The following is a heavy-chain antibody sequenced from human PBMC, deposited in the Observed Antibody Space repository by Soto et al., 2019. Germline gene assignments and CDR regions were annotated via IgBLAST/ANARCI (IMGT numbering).Heavy chain of an antibody. CDR2: ISHSGTT. CDR1: GGSMNSDY. CDR3: TRGTRATQYYFYFYGMDV. D-gene: IGHD3-10*01. V-gene: IGHV4-59*01. J-gene: IGHJ6*02. Sequence: TLSLTCTVSGGSMNSDYWSWIRQPPGKGMEWLGYISHSGTTSYNPSLKSRLTISLNTSKNQFSLKLRSVTAADTAVYFCTRGTRATQYYFYFYGMDVWGQGXTVTVYS.